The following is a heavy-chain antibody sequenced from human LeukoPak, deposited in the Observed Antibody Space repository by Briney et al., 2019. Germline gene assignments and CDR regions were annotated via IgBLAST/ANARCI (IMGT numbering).Heavy chain of an antibody. CDR3: ARGSAWYVAY. J-gene: IGHJ4*02. CDR1: GYTFTDFA. D-gene: IGHD6-19*01. V-gene: IGHV1-3*04. CDR2: INTGTDDS. Sequence: ASVKVSCKAFGYTFTDFAMHWVRQAPGQRLEWRGWINTGTDDSKYSQKFQGRVTITRDTSARIVYMELSSLIFEDTAVYYCARGSAWYVAYWGQGTLVTVSS.